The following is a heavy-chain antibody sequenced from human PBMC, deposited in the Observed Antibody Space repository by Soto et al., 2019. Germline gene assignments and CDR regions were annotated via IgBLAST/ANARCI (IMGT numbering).Heavy chain of an antibody. D-gene: IGHD1-20*01. J-gene: IGHJ4*02. CDR3: APNWNIDY. CDR2: IKNKIEGGTT. V-gene: IGHV3-15*01. CDR1: GFTLSNAW. Sequence: EVQLVESGGGLVKPGGSLRLSCAASGFTLSNAWVSWVRQAPGKGLEWVGRIKNKIEGGTTDYAAPVKGRFSISRYDSKNMLYLQMNSRITADTAVYYCAPNWNIDYWGQGTLVTVSS.